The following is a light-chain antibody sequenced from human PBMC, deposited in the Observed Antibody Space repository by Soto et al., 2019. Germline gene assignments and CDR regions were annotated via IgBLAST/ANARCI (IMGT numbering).Light chain of an antibody. CDR2: EVT. J-gene: IGLJ1*01. CDR3: ASYAGSRTYV. CDR1: SDIGNYNL. V-gene: IGLV2-23*02. Sequence: QSALTQPASVSGSPGQSVTISCSGSDIGNYNLVSWYQHLPGRAPKLLIFEVTMRPSGISDRFSGSKSASKASLTISGLQAEDEGDYYCASYAGSRTYVLGRGTEVTVL.